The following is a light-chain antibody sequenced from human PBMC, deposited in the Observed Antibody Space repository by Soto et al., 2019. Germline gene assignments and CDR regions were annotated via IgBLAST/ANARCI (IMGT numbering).Light chain of an antibody. CDR1: QSVSSSY. J-gene: IGKJ1*01. V-gene: IGKV3-20*01. Sequence: EIVLTQSRGTLSLSPGERASLSCRASQSVSSSYLAWYQQKPGQAPRPLIYGASSRATGIPDRFSGSGSGTDLTLTISRLEPEDFAVYYCQQYGSSSWTFGQGTKVDIK. CDR3: QQYGSSSWT. CDR2: GAS.